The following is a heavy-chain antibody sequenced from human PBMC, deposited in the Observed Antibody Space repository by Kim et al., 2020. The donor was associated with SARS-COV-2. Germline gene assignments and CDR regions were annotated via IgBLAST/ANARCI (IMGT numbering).Heavy chain of an antibody. CDR1: GFTFSDYY. Sequence: GGSLRLSCAASGFTFSDYYMSWIRQAPGKGLEWVSYISSSGSTIYYADSAKGRFTISRDNAKNSLYLQMNSLRAEDTAVYYCARDKAYGSGSYSNYYYYYGMDVWGQGTTVTVSS. CDR2: ISSSGSTI. J-gene: IGHJ6*02. CDR3: ARDKAYGSGSYSNYYYYYGMDV. D-gene: IGHD3-10*01. V-gene: IGHV3-11*04.